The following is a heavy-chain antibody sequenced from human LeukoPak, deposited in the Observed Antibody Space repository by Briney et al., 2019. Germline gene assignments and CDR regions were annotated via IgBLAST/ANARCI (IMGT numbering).Heavy chain of an antibody. CDR1: GFTFSSYE. Sequence: PGGSLRLSCAASGFTFSSYEMNWVRQAPGKGLEWVSYISSSGSTIYYADSVKGRFTISRDNAKNSLYLQMNSLGAEDTAVYYCASGKQWLVGGDAFDIWGQGTMVTVSS. D-gene: IGHD6-19*01. V-gene: IGHV3-48*03. J-gene: IGHJ3*02. CDR3: ASGKQWLVGGDAFDI. CDR2: ISSSGSTI.